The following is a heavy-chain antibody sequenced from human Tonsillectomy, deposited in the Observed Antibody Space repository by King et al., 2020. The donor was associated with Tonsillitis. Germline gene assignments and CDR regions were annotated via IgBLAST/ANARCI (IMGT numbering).Heavy chain of an antibody. D-gene: IGHD2-2*01. CDR3: ARHEYCSSPSCYVRGYILGAFDI. V-gene: IGHV4-59*08. Sequence: VQLQESGPGLVKPSETLSLTCTVSGGSISSYYWSWIRQPPGKGLEWIGYIYYSGSTNYNPSLKSRVTISVNTSKNQFSLKLSSVTAADTAVYYCARHEYCSSPSCYVRGYILGAFDIWGQGTMVTVSS. CDR2: IYYSGST. J-gene: IGHJ3*02. CDR1: GGSISSYY.